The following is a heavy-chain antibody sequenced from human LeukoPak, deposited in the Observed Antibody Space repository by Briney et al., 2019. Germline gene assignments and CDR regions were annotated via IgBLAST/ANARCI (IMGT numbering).Heavy chain of an antibody. CDR3: ARDFYGDNSEVVSWHFDL. D-gene: IGHD4-23*01. V-gene: IGHV3-23*01. Sequence: GGSLRLSCAASGFTFGSFAMSWVRQAPGKGLEWVSSISGSGGSTYYADSVKGRFTISRDNSKNTLYLQMNSLRAEDTAVYYCARDFYGDNSEVVSWHFDLWGRGTLVSVSS. CDR1: GFTFGSFA. J-gene: IGHJ2*01. CDR2: ISGSGGST.